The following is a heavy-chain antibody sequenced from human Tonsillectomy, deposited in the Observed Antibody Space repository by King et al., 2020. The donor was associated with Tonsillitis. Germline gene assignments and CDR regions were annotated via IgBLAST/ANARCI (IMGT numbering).Heavy chain of an antibody. V-gene: IGHV3-53*04. CDR2: IYSGGTT. D-gene: IGHD1-26*01. J-gene: IGHJ6*03. Sequence: EVQLVESGGGLVQPGGSLRLSCAASGFTVSSNYMSWVRQAPGKGLEWVSVIYSGGTTYYADSVKGRFTISRHNSNNTLYLQMNSLRAEDTAVYYCALLDFYYMDVWGKGTTVTVSS. CDR1: GFTVSSNY. CDR3: ALLDFYYMDV.